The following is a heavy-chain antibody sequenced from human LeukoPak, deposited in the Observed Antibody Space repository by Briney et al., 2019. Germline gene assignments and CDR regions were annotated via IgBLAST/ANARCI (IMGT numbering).Heavy chain of an antibody. CDR2: INPANGYT. CDR3: ARDNSVEDTAWWFDP. Sequence: ASVKVSCKTSGYTFTNYAMHWVRQAPGQTIQWLAWINPANGYTRYSQHFQDRVTVSSDTSADTAYMELSSLRSEDTAVYYCARDNSVEDTAWWFDPWGQGTLVTVSS. V-gene: IGHV1-3*01. D-gene: IGHD4-23*01. CDR1: GYTFTNYA. J-gene: IGHJ5*02.